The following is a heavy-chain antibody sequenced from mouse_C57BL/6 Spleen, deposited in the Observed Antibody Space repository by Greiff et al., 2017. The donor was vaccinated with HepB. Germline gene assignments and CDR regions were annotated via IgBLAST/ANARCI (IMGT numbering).Heavy chain of an antibody. Sequence: VKLMESGPGLVQPSQSLSITCTVSGFSLTSYGVHWVRQPPGKGLEWLGVIWSGGSTDYNAAFISRLSISKDNSKSQVFFKMNSLQADDTAIYYCAKDGYYGAMDYWGQGTSVTVSS. J-gene: IGHJ4*01. V-gene: IGHV2-4*01. D-gene: IGHD2-3*01. CDR1: GFSLTSYG. CDR2: IWSGGST. CDR3: AKDGYYGAMDY.